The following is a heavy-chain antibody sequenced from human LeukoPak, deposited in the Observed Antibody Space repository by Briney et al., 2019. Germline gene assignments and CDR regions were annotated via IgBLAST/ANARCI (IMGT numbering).Heavy chain of an antibody. CDR3: AKAFFTTETNYYYYMDV. CDR2: ISGDGGST. Sequence: PGGSLRLSCAASGFTFDDYAMHWVRQAPGKGLEWVSHISGDGGSTYYADSVKGRFTISRDNSKNSLYLQMNSLRTEDTALYYCAKAFFTTETNYYYYMDVWGKGTTVTVSS. CDR1: GFTFDDYA. D-gene: IGHD2/OR15-2a*01. V-gene: IGHV3-43*02. J-gene: IGHJ6*03.